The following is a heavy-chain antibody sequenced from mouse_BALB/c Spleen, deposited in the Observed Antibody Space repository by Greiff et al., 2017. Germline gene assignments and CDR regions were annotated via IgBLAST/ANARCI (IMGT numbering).Heavy chain of an antibody. CDR3: AREKYGRRVLYFDY. CDR2: ISNLAYSI. V-gene: IGHV5-15*02. D-gene: IGHD2-10*02. J-gene: IGHJ2*01. Sequence: EVMLVESGGGLVQPGGSRKLSCAASGFTFSDYGMAWVRHAPGKGPEWVAFISNLAYSIYYADTVTGRFTISRENAKNTLYLEMSSLRSEDTAMYYCAREKYGRRVLYFDYWGQGTTLTVSS. CDR1: GFTFSDYG.